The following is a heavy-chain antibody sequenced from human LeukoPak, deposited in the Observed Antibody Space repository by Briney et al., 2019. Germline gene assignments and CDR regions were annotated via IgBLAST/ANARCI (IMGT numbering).Heavy chain of an antibody. CDR1: GFTFTRYW. J-gene: IGHJ4*02. CDR2: INIDGTTT. Sequence: GGSLRLSCAASGFTFTRYWMHWVRQVPGKGLVWVSRINIDGTTTNYADSVKGRFTVSRDNAKNTLFLQLSSLRVEDTAVYYCARDSYEVGATFDYWGQGALVTVSS. CDR3: ARDSYEVGATFDY. V-gene: IGHV3-74*01. D-gene: IGHD1-26*01.